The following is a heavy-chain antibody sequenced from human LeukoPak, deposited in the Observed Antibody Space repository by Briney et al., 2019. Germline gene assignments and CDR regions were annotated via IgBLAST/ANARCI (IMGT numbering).Heavy chain of an antibody. V-gene: IGHV4-59*01. CDR3: ARSAYSSGWYYFDY. J-gene: IGHJ4*02. D-gene: IGHD6-19*01. CDR2: IYYSGST. Sequence: SETLSLTCTVSGGSISSYYGSWIRQPPGKGLEWIGYIYYSGSTNYNPSLKSRVTISVDTSKNQFSLKLSPVTAADTAVYYCARSAYSSGWYYFDYWGQGTLVTVSS. CDR1: GGSISSYY.